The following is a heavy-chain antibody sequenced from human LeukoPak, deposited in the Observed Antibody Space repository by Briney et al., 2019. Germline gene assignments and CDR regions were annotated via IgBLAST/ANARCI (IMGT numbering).Heavy chain of an antibody. Sequence: PGRSLRLSCAASGFPFNTYSMNWVRQAPGKGLEWVSYISSTSTIYYADSVKGRFTISRDNAKNSLYLQMNSLRAEDTAVYYCARGVRPVAMRNYFDYWGQGTLVTVSS. CDR2: ISSTSTI. CDR3: ARGVRPVAMRNYFDY. J-gene: IGHJ4*02. D-gene: IGHD2-2*01. V-gene: IGHV3-48*04. CDR1: GFPFNTYS.